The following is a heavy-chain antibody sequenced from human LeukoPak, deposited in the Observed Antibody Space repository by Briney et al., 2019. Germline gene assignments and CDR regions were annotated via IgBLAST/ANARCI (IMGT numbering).Heavy chain of an antibody. CDR1: GFTFSNYW. D-gene: IGHD6-13*01. CDR2: INQDGSEK. Sequence: GGSLRLSCAASGFTFSNYWMSWVRQAPGKGLEWVANINQDGSEKYYVDSVKGRFTISRDNAKNSLFLQMNSLRAEDTAFYYCAKSFSSSWPFDFWGQGTLVTVSS. CDR3: AKSFSSSWPFDF. V-gene: IGHV3-7*05. J-gene: IGHJ4*02.